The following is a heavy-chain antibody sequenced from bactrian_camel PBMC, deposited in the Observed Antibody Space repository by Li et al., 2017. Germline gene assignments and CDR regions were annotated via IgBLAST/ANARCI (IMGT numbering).Heavy chain of an antibody. V-gene: IGHV3S6*01. J-gene: IGHJ7*01. CDR2: IYIDADYQDGVHT. D-gene: IGHD6*01. Sequence: HVQLVESGGGLVQPGGPLRLSCAASGFIFSNYWMYWVRQAPGKGLEWVSSIYIDADYQDGVHTSYLDSVKGRFTVSRDNTKKVLYLQLNSLKPEDTARYYCAKAISSGWYNIGHYYGMDYWGKGTQVTVS. CDR1: GFIFSNYW.